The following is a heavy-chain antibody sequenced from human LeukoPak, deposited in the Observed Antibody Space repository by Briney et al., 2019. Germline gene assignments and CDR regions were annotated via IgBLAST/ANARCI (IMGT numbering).Heavy chain of an antibody. CDR2: IYHSGTT. V-gene: IGHV4-4*02. Sequence: SGTLSLTCAVSGGSISSSNWWTWVRQPPGKGLEWIGEIYHSGTTNYNPSLKSRVTISVDKSKNQFSLKLNSVTAADTAVYYCARWSVGSSSSDYWGQGTLVTVSS. CDR3: ARWSVGSSSSDY. CDR1: GGSISSSNW. D-gene: IGHD6-13*01. J-gene: IGHJ4*02.